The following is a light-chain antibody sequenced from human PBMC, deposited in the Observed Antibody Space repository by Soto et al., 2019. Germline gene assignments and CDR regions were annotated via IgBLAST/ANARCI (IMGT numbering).Light chain of an antibody. V-gene: IGKV3-15*01. CDR3: PHYSNWPPT. J-gene: IGKJ3*01. Sequence: EMVMTQSPATLSVSPGERVNLSCRASESVHRNLAWYQQKPGQGPSLLIYYASTRATGVPDRFTGSGSGTEFTLTISSLQSEDFGVYHCPHYSNWPPTFGPGTNVEIK. CDR1: ESVHRN. CDR2: YAS.